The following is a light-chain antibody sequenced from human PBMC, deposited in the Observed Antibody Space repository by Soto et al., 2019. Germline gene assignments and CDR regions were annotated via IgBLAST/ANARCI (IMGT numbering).Light chain of an antibody. J-gene: IGLJ2*01. V-gene: IGLV1-44*01. Sequence: QSVLTQPPSASGSPGQWVTISCSGSSSKIGSKTVNWYQQLPGTAPKLLIYSNNRRPSGVPDRFSGSKSGTSASLAISGLQSEDEADYYCAAWDDSLNGSVVFGGGTKLTVL. CDR3: AAWDDSLNGSVV. CDR1: SSKIGSKT. CDR2: SNN.